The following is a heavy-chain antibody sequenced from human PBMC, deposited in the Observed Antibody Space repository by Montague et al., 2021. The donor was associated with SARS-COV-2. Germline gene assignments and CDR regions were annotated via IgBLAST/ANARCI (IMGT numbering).Heavy chain of an antibody. J-gene: IGHJ6*02. CDR1: SGSISSSSYY. D-gene: IGHD3-9*01. CDR2: IYYSGSN. Sequence: SETLSLTCTVSSGSISSSSYYWGWIRQPPGKGLWWIGSIYYSGSNYYNPSLESRVTISVDTSKNQFSLKLSSVTAADTAVYYCARLSKTGYPPLYYYYGMDVWGQGTTVTVSS. CDR3: ARLSKTGYPPLYYYYGMDV. V-gene: IGHV4-39*01.